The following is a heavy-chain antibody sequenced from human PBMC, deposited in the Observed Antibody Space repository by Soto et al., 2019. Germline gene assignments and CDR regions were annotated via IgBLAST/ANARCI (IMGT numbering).Heavy chain of an antibody. CDR1: GGSISSGGYY. V-gene: IGHV4-31*01. J-gene: IGHJ4*02. CDR2: IYYSGST. Sequence: QVQLQESGPGLVKPSQTLSLTCTVSGGSISSGGYYWSWIRQHPGKGLEWIGYIYYSGSTYSNPSLKRQVTRAXXTXKXRFSQELSSVAAADTAVYYCARARGGYSFGNILLDYWGQGTLVAVSS. CDR3: ARARGGYSFGNILLDY. D-gene: IGHD5-18*01.